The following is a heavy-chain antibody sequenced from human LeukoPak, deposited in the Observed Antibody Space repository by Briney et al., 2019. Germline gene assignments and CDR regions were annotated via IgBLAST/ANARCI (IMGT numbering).Heavy chain of an antibody. J-gene: IGHJ4*02. Sequence: GGSLRLSCEGSGFTFSGSDIHEVRQASGKGLEWVGRITTKASNYATAYGASVKGRFTISRDDSENTAYLQIHSLKTEDPAVYYCTPYRSGHYLGQGTLVTVSS. CDR1: GFTFSGSD. CDR3: TPYRSGHY. CDR2: ITTKASNYAT. D-gene: IGHD6-25*01. V-gene: IGHV3-73*01.